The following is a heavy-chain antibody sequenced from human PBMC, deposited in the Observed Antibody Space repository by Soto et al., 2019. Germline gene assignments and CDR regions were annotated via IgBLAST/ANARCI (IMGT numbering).Heavy chain of an antibody. CDR3: AREFLDYYGSGSYQTTYGMDV. V-gene: IGHV1-69*13. D-gene: IGHD3-10*01. Sequence: SVKVACEASGGTFSSYAISWVRQAPGQGLEWIGGIIPIFGTANYAQKFQGRVTITADESTSTAYMELSSLRSEDTAVYYCAREFLDYYGSGSYQTTYGMDVWGQGTTVTVSS. J-gene: IGHJ6*02. CDR1: GGTFSSYA. CDR2: IIPIFGTA.